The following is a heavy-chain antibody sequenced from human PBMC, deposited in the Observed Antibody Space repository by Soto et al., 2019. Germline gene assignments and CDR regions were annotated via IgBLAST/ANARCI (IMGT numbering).Heavy chain of an antibody. D-gene: IGHD2-15*01. CDR3: AKQPGYCSGSSCYGYFDL. Sequence: EVQLLESGGGLVQPGGSLRLSCAASGFTFSSYAMSWVRQASGKGLEWVSTISGSGGSTYYADSEKGRFTISRDNSKNTLYLQMSSLRAEDTAVYYCAKQPGYCSGSSCYGYFDLWGRGTLVTVSS. J-gene: IGHJ2*01. V-gene: IGHV3-23*01. CDR1: GFTFSSYA. CDR2: ISGSGGST.